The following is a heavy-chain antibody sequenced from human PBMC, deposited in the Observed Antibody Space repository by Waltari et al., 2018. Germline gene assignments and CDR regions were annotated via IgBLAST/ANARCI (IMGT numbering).Heavy chain of an antibody. J-gene: IGHJ4*02. V-gene: IGHV3-30*02. CDR3: AKRVGYYYDSSGIDY. Sequence: QAQLVESGGGVVQPGGSLRLSCAASGFTFSSYGMHWVRQAPGKGLEWVAFIRYDGSNKYYADSVKGRFTISRDNSKNTLYLQMNSLRAEDTAVYYCAKRVGYYYDSSGIDYWGQGTLVTVSS. CDR1: GFTFSSYG. CDR2: IRYDGSNK. D-gene: IGHD3-22*01.